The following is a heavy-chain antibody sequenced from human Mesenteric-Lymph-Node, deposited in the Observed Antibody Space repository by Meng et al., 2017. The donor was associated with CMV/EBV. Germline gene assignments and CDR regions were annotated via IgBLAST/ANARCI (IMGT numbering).Heavy chain of an antibody. D-gene: IGHD6-19*01. CDR2: INPNSGDT. CDR1: GYTFTGYY. CDR3: ARRQATGWAADF. Sequence: ASVKVSCKSSGYTFTGYYIHWVGQAPGQGLEWMGWINPNSGDTKYAQKFQGRVTMTRDTSISTAYVELISLSFDDTALYYCARRQATGWAADFWGQGTLVTVSS. J-gene: IGHJ4*02. V-gene: IGHV1-2*02.